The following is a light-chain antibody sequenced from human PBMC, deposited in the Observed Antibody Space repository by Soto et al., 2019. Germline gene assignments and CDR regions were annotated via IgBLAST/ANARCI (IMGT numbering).Light chain of an antibody. CDR1: GSDVGSYKY. Sequence: QSGLTQPASVSGSPGQSITISCTGTGSDVGSYKYVSWYQQHPGKAPKLIIFEVSNRPSGVSDRFSGSKSGNRASLTISGLQAEDEADYYCSSYTSISSLGVFGTGTKVTVL. J-gene: IGLJ1*01. CDR3: SSYTSISSLGV. V-gene: IGLV2-14*01. CDR2: EVS.